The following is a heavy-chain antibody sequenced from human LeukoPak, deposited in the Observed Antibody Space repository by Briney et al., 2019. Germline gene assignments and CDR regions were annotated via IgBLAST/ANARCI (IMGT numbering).Heavy chain of an antibody. D-gene: IGHD6-13*01. J-gene: IGHJ6*03. CDR2: IIPISGTT. CDR3: ASRFTARQLVPADYYHMDV. CDR1: GYTFTMYY. Sequence: ASVKVSCKASGYTFTMYYIHWVRQAPGQGLEWMGAIIPISGTTNYAQRLQGRVTLTMDDSATTAFMEMSSLRSEDTAVYYCASRFTARQLVPADYYHMDVWGKGTTVFVSS. V-gene: IGHV1-46*01.